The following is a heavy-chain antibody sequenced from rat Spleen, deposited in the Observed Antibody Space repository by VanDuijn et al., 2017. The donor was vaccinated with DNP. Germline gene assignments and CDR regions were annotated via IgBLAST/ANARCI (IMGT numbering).Heavy chain of an antibody. V-gene: IGHV5-25*01. D-gene: IGHD1-11*01. Sequence: EVQLVESGGGLVQPGRSLKLSCAASGFIFSDFYMAWVRQAPKKGLEWVASISPTGDSTYYQDSVKGRFTASRDNAQNTLYLQMSKLGSEDTAIYYCARLGWHGWFAYWGQGTLVTVSS. CDR3: ARLGWHGWFAY. J-gene: IGHJ3*01. CDR2: ISPTGDST. CDR1: GFIFSDFY.